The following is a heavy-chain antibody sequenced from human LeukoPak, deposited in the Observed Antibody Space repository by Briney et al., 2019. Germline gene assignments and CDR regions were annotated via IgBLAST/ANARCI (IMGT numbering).Heavy chain of an antibody. CDR1: GFTFSSYS. D-gene: IGHD3-3*01. J-gene: IGHJ4*02. Sequence: GGSLRLSCAASGFTFSSYSMNWVRQAPGKRLEWVSDISSSSSTIYYADSVKGRFTISRDNAKNSLYLEMNSLRAEDTAVYYCARTYYDFWSGYYSHEGNPFDYWGQGTLVTVSS. CDR3: ARTYYDFWSGYYSHEGNPFDY. V-gene: IGHV3-48*01. CDR2: ISSSSSTI.